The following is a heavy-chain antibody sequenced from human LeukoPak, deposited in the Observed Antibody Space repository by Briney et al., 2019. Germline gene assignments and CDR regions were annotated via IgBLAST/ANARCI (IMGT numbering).Heavy chain of an antibody. CDR2: IYHSGST. V-gene: IGHV4-38-2*02. Sequence: SETLSLTCTVSGGSISSYYWSWIRQPPGKGLEWIGSIYHSGSTYYNPSLKSRVTISVDTSKNQFSLKLSSVAAADTAVYYCARDRGGSDYWGQGTLVTVSS. D-gene: IGHD3-16*01. CDR1: GGSISSYY. CDR3: ARDRGGSDY. J-gene: IGHJ4*02.